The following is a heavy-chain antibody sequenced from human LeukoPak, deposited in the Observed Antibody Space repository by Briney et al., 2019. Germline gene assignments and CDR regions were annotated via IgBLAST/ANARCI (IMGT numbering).Heavy chain of an antibody. V-gene: IGHV4-30-4*01. CDR2: IYYSGST. Sequence: SETLSLTCTVSGGSISSGDYYWSWIRQPPGKGLEWIGYIYYSGSTYYNPSLKSRVTISVDTSKNQFSLKLSSVTAADTAVYYCARARGAIVVVPAAYAFDIWGQGTMVTVSS. J-gene: IGHJ3*02. D-gene: IGHD2-2*01. CDR1: GGSISSGDYY. CDR3: ARARGAIVVVPAAYAFDI.